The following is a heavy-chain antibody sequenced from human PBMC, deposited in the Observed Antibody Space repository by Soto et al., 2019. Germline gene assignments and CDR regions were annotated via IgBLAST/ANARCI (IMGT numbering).Heavy chain of an antibody. D-gene: IGHD3-10*01. J-gene: IGHJ3*02. CDR1: GFTFSSYA. V-gene: IGHV3-30-3*01. CDR2: ISYDGSNK. Sequence: GGSLRLSCAASGFTFSSYAMHWVRQAPGKGLEWVAVISYDGSNKSYTDSVKGRFTISRDNSKMKLNLQMNSLRAEYTAVYYCAGDVVRWFGEPGGAFDIWGQGTMVTVSS. CDR3: AGDVVRWFGEPGGAFDI.